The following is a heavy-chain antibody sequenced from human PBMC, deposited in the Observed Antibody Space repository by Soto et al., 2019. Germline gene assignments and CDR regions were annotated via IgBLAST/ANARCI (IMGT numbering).Heavy chain of an antibody. D-gene: IGHD3-16*02. Sequence: PGGSLRLSCAASGFTFSSDSMNWVRQAPGKGLEWVSYISSSSSTIYYADSVKGRFTISRDNAKNSLYLQMNSLRDEDTAVYYCARDYDYVWGSYRPGNDYWGQGT. CDR2: ISSSSSTI. CDR1: GFTFSSDS. CDR3: ARDYDYVWGSYRPGNDY. J-gene: IGHJ4*02. V-gene: IGHV3-48*02.